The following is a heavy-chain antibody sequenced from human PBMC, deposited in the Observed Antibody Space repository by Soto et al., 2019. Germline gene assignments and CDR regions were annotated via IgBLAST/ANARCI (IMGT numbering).Heavy chain of an antibody. J-gene: IGHJ4*02. Sequence: QVQLVQSGAEVKKPGSSVKVSCKASGGTFSSYAISWVRQAPGQGLEWMGGIIPIFGTANYAQKFQGRVRFSADKPPGPAYRGRGSLRSGDPAVFSWAGGGGGGNFGYWGQGTLVTVSS. CDR2: IIPIFGTA. D-gene: IGHD2-15*01. CDR1: GGTFSSYA. CDR3: AGGGGGGNFGY. V-gene: IGHV1-69*06.